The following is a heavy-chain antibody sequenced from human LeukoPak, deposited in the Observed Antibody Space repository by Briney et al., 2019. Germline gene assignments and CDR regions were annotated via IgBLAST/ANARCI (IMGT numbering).Heavy chain of an antibody. CDR1: GYSISSIYY. Sequence: SETLSLTCTVSGYSISSIYYWGWIRQPPGKGLEWIGRSSHSGPSAYNQSIKSRVTMSLDTPRSQFSLKLSSVTAADTAVYYCVRSYASSGLDHWGQGTLVTVSS. CDR3: VRSYASSGLDH. CDR2: SSHSGPS. V-gene: IGHV4-38-2*02. D-gene: IGHD3-16*01. J-gene: IGHJ4*02.